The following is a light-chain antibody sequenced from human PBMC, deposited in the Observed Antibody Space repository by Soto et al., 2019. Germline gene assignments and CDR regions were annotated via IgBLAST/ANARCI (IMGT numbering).Light chain of an antibody. CDR3: CSYARDYPFV. CDR1: SSDVGVYKY. J-gene: IGLJ1*01. CDR2: DVI. V-gene: IGLV2-11*01. Sequence: QSALIQPRSVSGSPGQSVTISCTGTSSDVGVYKYVSWYRQHPGKAPKLMIYDVITRPSGVPDRFSGSKSGNTASLTISGLQAEDEADYYCCSYARDYPFVFGTGTKLTVL.